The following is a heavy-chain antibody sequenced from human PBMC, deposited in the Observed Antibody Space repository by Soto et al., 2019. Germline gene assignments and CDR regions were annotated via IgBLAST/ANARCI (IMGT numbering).Heavy chain of an antibody. D-gene: IGHD4-17*01. Sequence: EVQLVESGGGLVQPGRSLRLSCTASGFTFGDYAMSWFRQAPGKGLEWVGFIRSKAYGGTTEYAASVKGRFTISRDDSKSIAYLQMNSLKTEDTAVYYCTRNRAAPTVTKERGFDPWGQGTLVTVSS. J-gene: IGHJ5*02. CDR1: GFTFGDYA. CDR3: TRNRAAPTVTKERGFDP. CDR2: IRSKAYGGTT. V-gene: IGHV3-49*03.